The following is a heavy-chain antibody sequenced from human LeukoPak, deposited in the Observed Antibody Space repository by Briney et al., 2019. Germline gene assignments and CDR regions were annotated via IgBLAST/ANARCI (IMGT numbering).Heavy chain of an antibody. CDR2: IYYSGST. CDR1: GGSISSSSYY. CDR3: ARRSGYYYNWFDL. V-gene: IGHV4-39*01. D-gene: IGHD3-22*01. Sequence: ASETLSLTCTVSGGSISSSSYYWGWIRQPPGKGLEWIGSIYYSGSTYYNPSLKSRVTISVDTSKNQFSLKLSSVTAADTAVYYCARRSGYYYNWFDLWGQGTLVTVSS. J-gene: IGHJ5*02.